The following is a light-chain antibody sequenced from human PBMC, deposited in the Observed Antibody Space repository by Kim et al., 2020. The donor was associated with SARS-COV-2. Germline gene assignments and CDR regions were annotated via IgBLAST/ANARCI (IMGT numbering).Light chain of an antibody. J-gene: IGLJ2*01. Sequence: SSELTQDPAVSVALGQRVRITCQGDSLRNFYASWYQQRPGQAPVLVFYGKNDRPSGIPDRFSGSTSGNTASLTITGAQAEDEADYYCMSRDSSSNHHVVFGGGTKLTVL. CDR2: GKN. CDR1: SLRNFY. CDR3: MSRDSSSNHHVV. V-gene: IGLV3-19*01.